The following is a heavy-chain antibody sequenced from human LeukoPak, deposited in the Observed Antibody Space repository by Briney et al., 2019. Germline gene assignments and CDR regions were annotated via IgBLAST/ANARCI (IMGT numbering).Heavy chain of an antibody. V-gene: IGHV3-53*01. CDR2: IQSGGTT. D-gene: IGHD4-17*01. CDR1: GFTVSSDY. CDR3: VKDRQYGDYGGGDFFDY. J-gene: IGHJ4*02. Sequence: GGSLRLSCAASGFTVSSDYMNWVRQAPGKGLEWVSVIQSGGTTYYADSVKGRFTISRDISKNTLYLQMDSLRAEDTAVYYCVKDRQYGDYGGGDFFDYWGQGTLVTVSS.